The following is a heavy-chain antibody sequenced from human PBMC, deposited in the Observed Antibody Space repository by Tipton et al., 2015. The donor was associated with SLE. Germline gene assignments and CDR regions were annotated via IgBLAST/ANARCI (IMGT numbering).Heavy chain of an antibody. CDR1: LYSIGSGFY. CDR3: ARHLGVIVAFEV. CDR2: MHHNGST. Sequence: TLSLTCTVSLYSIGSGFYWDWVRQAPGKGLEWVATMHHNGSTYYNPSLRSRVAISVDTSKNQFSLKLRSVTAADTAVYYCARHLGVIVAFEVWGQGTVLTVSS. J-gene: IGHJ3*01. D-gene: IGHD3-10*01. V-gene: IGHV4-38-2*02.